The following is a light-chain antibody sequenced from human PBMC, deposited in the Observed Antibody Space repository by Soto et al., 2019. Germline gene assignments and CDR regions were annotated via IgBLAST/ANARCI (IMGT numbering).Light chain of an antibody. Sequence: DIQMTQSPSSLSASVGDRVTITCRASQGISNYLAWYQQIPGKVPKLLISAASTLQSGVPSRCSGSGSGTDFTLSISSLQADDVATYYCQKYTNAPAFGGGTKVEIK. CDR3: QKYTNAPA. V-gene: IGKV1-27*01. CDR1: QGISNY. CDR2: AAS. J-gene: IGKJ4*01.